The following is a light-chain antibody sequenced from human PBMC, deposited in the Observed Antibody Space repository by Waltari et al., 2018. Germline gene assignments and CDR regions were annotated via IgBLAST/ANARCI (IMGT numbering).Light chain of an antibody. CDR1: SSNIGNNP. CDR2: SNN. Sequence: QSVLTQPPSASGTPGQRVTISCSGSSSNIGNNPVNWYQQFPGPAPKLLLFSNNQRPSGVPDRFSGSTSATSASMAISGLQSEDEADYYCASWDDSLNGFWVFGGGTKLTVL. CDR3: ASWDDSLNGFWV. J-gene: IGLJ3*02. V-gene: IGLV1-44*01.